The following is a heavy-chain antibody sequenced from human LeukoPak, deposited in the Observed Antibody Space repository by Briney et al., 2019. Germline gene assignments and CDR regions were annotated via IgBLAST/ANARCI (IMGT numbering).Heavy chain of an antibody. CDR3: ARAGDYGDYVGV. D-gene: IGHD4-17*01. CDR2: INWNGGST. V-gene: IGHV3-20*01. Sequence: GGSLRLSCAASGFTFDDYGMSWVRQAPGKGLEWVSGINWNGGSTGYADSVKGRFTISRDNAKNSLYLQMNSLRAEDTALYHCARAGDYGDYVGVWGQGTTVTVSS. CDR1: GFTFDDYG. J-gene: IGHJ6*02.